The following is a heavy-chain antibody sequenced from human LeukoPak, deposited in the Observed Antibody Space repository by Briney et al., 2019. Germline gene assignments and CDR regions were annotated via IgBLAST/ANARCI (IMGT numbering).Heavy chain of an antibody. J-gene: IGHJ4*02. CDR1: GFTFSSYG. CDR3: ARDGMVAHIDY. D-gene: IGHD2-8*01. CDR2: IWYDGSNK. V-gene: IGHV3-33*01. Sequence: GSLRLSCAASGFTFSSYGMHWVRQAPGKGLEWVAVIWYDGSNKYYADSVKGRFTISRDNSKNTLYLQMNSLRAEDTAVYYCARDGMVAHIDYWGQGTLVTVSS.